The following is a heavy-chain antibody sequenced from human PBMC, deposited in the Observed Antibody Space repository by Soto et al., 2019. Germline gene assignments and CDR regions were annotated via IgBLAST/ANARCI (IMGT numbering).Heavy chain of an antibody. Sequence: QVQLVQSGGEVKKPGSSVKVSCKASGGTFSSYAISWVRQAPGQGLEWMGGIIPIFGTANYAQKFQGRVTITADESTSTDYMELSSLRSEDTAVYYCARESRYCSGGSCYFLPGIDYWGQGTLVTVYS. CDR1: GGTFSSYA. CDR3: ARESRYCSGGSCYFLPGIDY. CDR2: IIPIFGTA. V-gene: IGHV1-69*12. D-gene: IGHD2-15*01. J-gene: IGHJ4*02.